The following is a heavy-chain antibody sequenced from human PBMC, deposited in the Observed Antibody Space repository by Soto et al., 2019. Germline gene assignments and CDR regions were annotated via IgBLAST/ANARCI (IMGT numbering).Heavy chain of an antibody. CDR3: ASRDPGTSVDY. Sequence: SETLSLTCAVSGGSFTSNNWWTWVRQPPGQGLEWIGEIYRTGSTDYNPSLKSRVTISLDKSENQFSLKVTSLTAADTAVYYCASRDPGTSVDYWGQGTLVTVSS. CDR2: IYRTGST. D-gene: IGHD1-7*01. J-gene: IGHJ4*02. CDR1: GGSFTSNNW. V-gene: IGHV4-4*02.